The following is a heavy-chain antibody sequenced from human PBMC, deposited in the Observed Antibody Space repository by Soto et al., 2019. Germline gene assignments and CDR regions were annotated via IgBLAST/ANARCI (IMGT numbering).Heavy chain of an antibody. CDR2: VNAGNGNT. CDR1: GYTFTSYA. V-gene: IGHV1-3*01. Sequence: QVQLVQSGAEVKKPGASVKVSCKASGYTFTSYAMHWVRQAPGQRLEWMGWVNAGNGNTKYSQKFQGRVTITRDTSASTAYMELSSLRSEDTAVYYCAGSSYDFWSGYPGEFWGQGTLVTVSS. J-gene: IGHJ4*02. D-gene: IGHD3-3*01. CDR3: AGSSYDFWSGYPGEF.